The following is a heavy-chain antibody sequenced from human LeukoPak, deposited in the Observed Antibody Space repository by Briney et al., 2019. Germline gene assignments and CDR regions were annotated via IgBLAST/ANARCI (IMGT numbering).Heavy chain of an antibody. CDR1: GGSISSSSYY. CDR2: IYYSGST. CDR3: ARVRGPIAVAGWFDP. Sequence: PSETLSLTCTVSGGSISSSSYYWGWIRQPPGKGLEWIGSIYYSGSTYYNPSLKSRVTISVDTSKNQFSLKLSSVTAADTAVYYCARVRGPIAVAGWFDPWGQGTLVTVSS. V-gene: IGHV4-39*01. D-gene: IGHD6-19*01. J-gene: IGHJ5*02.